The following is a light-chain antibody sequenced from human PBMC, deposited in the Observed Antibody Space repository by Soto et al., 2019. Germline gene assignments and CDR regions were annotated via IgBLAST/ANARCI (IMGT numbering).Light chain of an antibody. V-gene: IGKV3-15*01. Sequence: EIVVTQSPATLSVSPGERTTLSCRASQSVSTNLAWYQQKPGQASRLLIYGASTRATGIPARFSGSRSGTEFTLTISSLQSEDFAVYYCYQYNEWPLTLGGGTKVDTK. CDR3: YQYNEWPLT. CDR1: QSVSTN. J-gene: IGKJ4*01. CDR2: GAS.